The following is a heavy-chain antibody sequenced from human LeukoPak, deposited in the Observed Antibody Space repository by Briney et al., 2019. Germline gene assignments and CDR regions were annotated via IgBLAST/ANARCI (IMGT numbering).Heavy chain of an antibody. Sequence: GGSLRLSCAASGFTFSSYAMHWVRQAPGKGLEWVAVISYDGSNKYYADSVKGRFTISRDNSKNTLDLQMNSLRDEDTAVYHCAREAAAAVYVDYWGQGTLVTVSS. J-gene: IGHJ4*02. CDR1: GFTFSSYA. D-gene: IGHD6-13*01. CDR2: ISYDGSNK. CDR3: AREAAAAVYVDY. V-gene: IGHV3-30-3*01.